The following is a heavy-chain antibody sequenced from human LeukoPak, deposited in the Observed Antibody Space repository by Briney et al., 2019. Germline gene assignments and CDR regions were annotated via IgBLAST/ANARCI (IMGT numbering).Heavy chain of an antibody. D-gene: IGHD6-19*01. Sequence: SETLSLTCTVSGGSISHYYWSWIRQPPGKGLEWIGYIYYSGSTNYDPSLKSRVTISVDTSKNQFSLKLSSVTAADTAVYYCAGSTWLALPRYWGQGTLVTVSS. CDR1: GGSISHYY. CDR2: IYYSGST. V-gene: IGHV4-59*01. J-gene: IGHJ4*02. CDR3: AGSTWLALPRY.